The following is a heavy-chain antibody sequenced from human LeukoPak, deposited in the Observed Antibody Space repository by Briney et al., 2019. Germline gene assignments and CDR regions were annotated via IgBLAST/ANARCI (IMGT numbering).Heavy chain of an antibody. CDR3: ARLSPVDTAMAPEGDYFDY. CDR1: GYGFTSYW. V-gene: IGHV5-51*01. Sequence: GESLKISCKGSGYGFTSYWIGWVRQMPGKGLEWMGIIYPGDSDTRYSPSFQGQVTISADKSISTAYLQWSSLKASDTAMYYCARLSPVDTAMAPEGDYFDYWGQGTLVTVSS. CDR2: IYPGDSDT. J-gene: IGHJ4*02. D-gene: IGHD5-18*01.